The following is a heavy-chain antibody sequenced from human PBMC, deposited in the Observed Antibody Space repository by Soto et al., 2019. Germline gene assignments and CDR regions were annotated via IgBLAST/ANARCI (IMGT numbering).Heavy chain of an antibody. V-gene: IGHV4-31*03. Sequence: SETLSLTCTVSGGSISSGGYYWSWIRQHPGKGLEWIGYIYYSGSTYYNPSLKSRVTISVDTSKNQFSLKLSSVTAADTAVYYCARGLVFPNAFDIWGQGTMVTVSS. D-gene: IGHD6-13*01. J-gene: IGHJ3*02. CDR2: IYYSGST. CDR1: GGSISSGGYY. CDR3: ARGLVFPNAFDI.